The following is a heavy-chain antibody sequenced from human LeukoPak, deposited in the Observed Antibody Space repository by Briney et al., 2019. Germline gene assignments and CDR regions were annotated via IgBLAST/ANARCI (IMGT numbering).Heavy chain of an antibody. D-gene: IGHD3-22*01. Sequence: PGGSLRLSCAASGFTFSDYYMSWSRQAPGKGLEWVSYISSSGSYTNYADSVKGRFTISRGNAKNSLYLQMNSLRAEDTAVYFCARGSGYYDRVLDYWGQGTLVTVSS. CDR1: GFTFSDYY. CDR2: ISSSGSYT. J-gene: IGHJ4*02. CDR3: ARGSGYYDRVLDY. V-gene: IGHV3-11*03.